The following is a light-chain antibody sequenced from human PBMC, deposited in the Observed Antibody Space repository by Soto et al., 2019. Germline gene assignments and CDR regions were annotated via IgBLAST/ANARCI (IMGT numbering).Light chain of an antibody. J-gene: IGKJ3*01. CDR2: AAS. CDR3: QKYSSVPV. V-gene: IGKV1-27*01. CDR1: QGIRNF. Sequence: DIQTTQSPTSLSASVGDRVTITCRASQGIRNFVAWYQQKPGKAPKLLIYAASTLQSRVPSRFSGSGSGTDFTLTINSLQPEDVATYSCQKYSSVPVFGPGTKVEIK.